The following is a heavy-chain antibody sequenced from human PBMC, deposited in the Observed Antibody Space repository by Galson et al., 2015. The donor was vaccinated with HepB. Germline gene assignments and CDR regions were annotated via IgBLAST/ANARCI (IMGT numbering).Heavy chain of an antibody. V-gene: IGHV3-23*01. D-gene: IGHD3-22*01. CDR1: GFTFSNYA. Sequence: SLRLSCAASGFTFSNYAMSWVRQAPGKGLEWVSAISSSGESTYYADSVKGRLAISRDNSKNTLYLQMSSLSAEDTAVFYCATRNYYDSRGYYWYYFDYWGQGTLVTVSS. J-gene: IGHJ4*02. CDR2: ISSSGEST. CDR3: ATRNYYDSRGYYWYYFDY.